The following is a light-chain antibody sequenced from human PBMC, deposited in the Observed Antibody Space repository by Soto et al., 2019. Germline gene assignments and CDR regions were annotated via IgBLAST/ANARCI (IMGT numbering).Light chain of an antibody. CDR2: AAS. V-gene: IGKV3-20*01. J-gene: IGKJ1*01. Sequence: EIVLTQSPGTLSLSPGERATLSCRASQSVSSYYLAWYRQKHGQAPRLLIYAASSRATGIPDRFSGGGSGADFTLPISSLAPEDVGVYDCQHCGSSPWTLGQATKVDIK. CDR1: QSVSSYY. CDR3: QHCGSSPWT.